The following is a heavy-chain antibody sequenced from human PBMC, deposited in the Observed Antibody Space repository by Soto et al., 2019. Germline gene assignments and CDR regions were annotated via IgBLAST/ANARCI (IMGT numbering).Heavy chain of an antibody. V-gene: IGHV1-69*08. CDR2: IIPILGIA. Sequence: QVQLVQSGAEVKKPGSSVKVSCKASGGTFSSYTISWVRQAPGQGLEWMGRIIPILGIANYAQKFQGRVRITADKSTSTAYMELSSLRSEDTAVYYCARDRDFWSGYYTGLSDVWGKGTTVTVSS. CDR1: GGTFSSYT. D-gene: IGHD3-3*01. J-gene: IGHJ6*04. CDR3: ARDRDFWSGYYTGLSDV.